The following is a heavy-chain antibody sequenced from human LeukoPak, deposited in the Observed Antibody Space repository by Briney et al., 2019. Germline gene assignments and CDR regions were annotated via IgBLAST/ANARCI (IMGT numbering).Heavy chain of an antibody. V-gene: IGHV4-61*01. CDR2: IYYSGST. CDR1: GGSVSSGSYY. CDR3: ARVTSSSWYRPFSHGMDV. D-gene: IGHD6-13*01. J-gene: IGHJ6*02. Sequence: PSETLSLTCTVSGGSVSSGSYYWSWIRQPPGKGLEWIGYIYYSGSTNYNPSLKSRVTISVDTSKNQFSLKLSSVTAADTAVYYCARVTSSSWYRPFSHGMDVWGQGTTVTVSS.